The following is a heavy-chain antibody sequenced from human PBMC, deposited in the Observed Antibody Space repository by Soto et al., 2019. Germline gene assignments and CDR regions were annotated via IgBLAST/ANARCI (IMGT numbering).Heavy chain of an antibody. CDR1: GYIFINYY. CDR3: AADSSGYYIAGY. Sequence: GASVKVSCKASGYIFINYYIHRLRQAPGQGLEWMGWISAYNGNTNYAQKLQGRVTMTTDTSTSTAYMELRSLRSDDTAVYYCAADSSGYYIAGYWGQGTLVTVSS. CDR2: ISAYNGNT. D-gene: IGHD3-22*01. V-gene: IGHV1-18*04. J-gene: IGHJ4*02.